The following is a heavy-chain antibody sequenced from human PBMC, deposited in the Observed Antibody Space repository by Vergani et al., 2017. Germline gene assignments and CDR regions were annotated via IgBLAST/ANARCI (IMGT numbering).Heavy chain of an antibody. D-gene: IGHD1-26*01. V-gene: IGHV4-61*02. J-gene: IGHJ4*02. Sequence: QVQLQESGPGLVKPSQTLSLTCTVSGGSISSGSYYWSWIRQPAGKGLEWIGRIYTSGSTNYNPSLKSRVTISVDTSKNQFSLKLSSVTAADTAVYYCAGADSGSYFPFWDYWGQGTLVTVSS. CDR3: AGADSGSYFPFWDY. CDR2: IYTSGST. CDR1: GGSISSGSYY.